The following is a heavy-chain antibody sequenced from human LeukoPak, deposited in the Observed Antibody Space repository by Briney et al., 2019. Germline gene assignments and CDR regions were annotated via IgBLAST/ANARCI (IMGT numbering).Heavy chain of an antibody. J-gene: IGHJ4*02. V-gene: IGHV4-34*01. D-gene: IGHD3-22*01. CDR1: GGSFSGYY. CDR3: AREGSDSSGYYYLHY. CDR2: INHSGST. Sequence: ASETLSLTCAVYGGSFSGYYWSWIRQPPGKGLEWIGEINHSGSTNYNPSLKSRVTISVDTSKSQISLKLSSVTAADTAVYYCAREGSDSSGYYYLHYWGQGTLVTVSS.